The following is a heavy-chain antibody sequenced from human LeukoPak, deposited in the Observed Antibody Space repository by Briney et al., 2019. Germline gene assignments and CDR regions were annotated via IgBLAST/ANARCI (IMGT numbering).Heavy chain of an antibody. CDR1: LGSISSYD. V-gene: IGHV4-59*01. CDR3: ARAFGDYPTYYYYGMDV. D-gene: IGHD4-17*01. J-gene: IGHJ6*02. CDR2: IYYSGST. Sequence: PSETLSLTRTVSLGSISSYDWSWIRQPPGKGLEWIGYIYYSGSTNYNPSLKSRVTISVDTSKNQFSLKMSSVTAADTAVYYCARAFGDYPTYYYYGMDVWGQGTTVTVSS.